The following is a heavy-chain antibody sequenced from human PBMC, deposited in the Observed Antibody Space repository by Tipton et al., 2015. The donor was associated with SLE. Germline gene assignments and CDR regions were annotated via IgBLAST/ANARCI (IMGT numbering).Heavy chain of an antibody. J-gene: IGHJ2*01. Sequence: TLSLTCTVSGGSISSHYWSWIRQPPGKGLKWIGYLYYSGSTNYNPSLKSRVTISVDMSKNQFSLKLTSVTAADTALYYCARQFYSHSSGYLRCFDIWGRATLVTVSS. D-gene: IGHD3-22*01. V-gene: IGHV4-59*08. CDR1: GGSISSHY. CDR2: LYYSGST. CDR3: ARQFYSHSSGYLRCFDI.